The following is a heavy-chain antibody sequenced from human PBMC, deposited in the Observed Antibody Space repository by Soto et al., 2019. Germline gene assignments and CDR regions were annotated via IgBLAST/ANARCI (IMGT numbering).Heavy chain of an antibody. V-gene: IGHV3-23*01. CDR3: AKTPPLTGTFDY. CDR2: ISNSGGDR. J-gene: IGHJ4*02. D-gene: IGHD3-9*01. Sequence: PGGSLRLSCAASGFIFSSYAMVWVRQTPGRGLQWVSLISNSGGDRHYGDSVKGRLTIARDNSKNMLYLQMNSLRAEDTAIYFCAKTPPLTGTFDYWGQGTLVTVSS. CDR1: GFIFSSYA.